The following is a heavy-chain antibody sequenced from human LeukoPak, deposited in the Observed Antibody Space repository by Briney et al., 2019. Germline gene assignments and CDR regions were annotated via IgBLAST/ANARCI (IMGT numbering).Heavy chain of an antibody. D-gene: IGHD5-24*01. CDR1: GLTVTSDH. V-gene: IGHV3-53*01. CDR3: ARLRMGY. Sequence: TGGSLRLSCAASGLTVTSDHMSWVRQAPGKGLEWVSLIKSDGTTEYADSVKGRFTISRDNSKNTLFLQMNSLRVEDTAVYYCARLRMGYWGRGTPVTVSS. J-gene: IGHJ4*02. CDR2: IKSDGTT.